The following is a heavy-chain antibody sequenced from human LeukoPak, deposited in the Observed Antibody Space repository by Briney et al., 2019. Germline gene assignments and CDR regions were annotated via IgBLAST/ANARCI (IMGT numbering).Heavy chain of an antibody. CDR1: GDSISSSPYH. CDR2: INHSGST. D-gene: IGHD7-27*01. Sequence: SETLSLTCSVSGDSISSSPYHWAWIRQPPGKGLEWIGEINHSGSTNYNPSLKSRVTISVDTSKNQLSLKLSSVTAADTAVYYCARTHQLGNWFDPWGQGTLVTVSS. J-gene: IGHJ5*02. CDR3: ARTHQLGNWFDP. V-gene: IGHV4-39*07.